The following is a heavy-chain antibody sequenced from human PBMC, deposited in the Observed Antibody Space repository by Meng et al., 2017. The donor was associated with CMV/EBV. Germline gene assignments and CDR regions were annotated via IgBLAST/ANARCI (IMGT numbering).Heavy chain of an antibody. CDR3: ARGAPGY. CDR1: GGSFSGYS. J-gene: IGHJ4*02. Sequence: SETLSLTCAVYGGSFSGYSWTWIRQSPAKGLEWIGNIKDTGTTNYNPSLKSRVSILVDTSKSQFSLKLKSVTGADTAIYYCARGAPGYWGQGTLVTVSS. V-gene: IGHV4-34*01. CDR2: IKDTGTT.